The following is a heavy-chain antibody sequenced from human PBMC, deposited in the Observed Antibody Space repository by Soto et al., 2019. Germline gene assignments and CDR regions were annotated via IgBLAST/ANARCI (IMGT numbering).Heavy chain of an antibody. CDR2: ISAYNGNT. CDR3: ARDGDPEIRGYSQRSNDY. D-gene: IGHD5-18*01. J-gene: IGHJ4*02. V-gene: IGHV1-18*01. CDR1: GYTFTSYG. Sequence: GASVKVSCKASGYTFTSYGISWVRQAPGQGLEWMGWISAYNGNTNYAQKLQGRVTMTTATSTSTAYMELRSLRSDDTAVYYCARDGDPEIRGYSQRSNDYWGQGTLVTVSS.